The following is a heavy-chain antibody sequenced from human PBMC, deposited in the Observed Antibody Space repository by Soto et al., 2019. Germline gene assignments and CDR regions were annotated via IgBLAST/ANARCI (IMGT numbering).Heavy chain of an antibody. CDR2: LSSSDGGA. CDR3: ARESDRDYFQH. CDR1: GFTFRRYG. V-gene: IGHV3-23*01. J-gene: IGHJ1*01. Sequence: PGGSLRLSCAASGFTFRRYGMSWVRQAPEKGLEWVSGLSSSDGGAYYADSVKGRFTISRDTFENRLYLQMNSLRVEDTAVYYCARESDRDYFQHWGQGTLVTVSS.